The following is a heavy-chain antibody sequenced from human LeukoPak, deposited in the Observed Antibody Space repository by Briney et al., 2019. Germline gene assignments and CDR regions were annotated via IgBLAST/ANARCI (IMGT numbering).Heavy chain of an antibody. J-gene: IGHJ4*02. D-gene: IGHD5/OR15-5a*01. CDR3: ARRAVSRVVSTVDAFDY. CDR2: IYPGGSDM. Sequence: GASLQISCQGSGSNFANYWIGWVRQLAGKGLEYMGFIYPGGSDMRYSPPFQGQVTVSVDKSINTAYLQWSSLKASDTAMYYCARRAVSRVVSTVDAFDYWAQGTLVTVSS. V-gene: IGHV5-51*01. CDR1: GSNFANYW.